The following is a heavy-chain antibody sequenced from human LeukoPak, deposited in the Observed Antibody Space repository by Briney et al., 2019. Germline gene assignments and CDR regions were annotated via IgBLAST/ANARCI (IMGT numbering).Heavy chain of an antibody. CDR3: AVDYGGNPDAFDI. CDR2: ICYSGST. Sequence: SETLSLTCTVSGGSISSSRYYWGWIRQPPGKGLEWIGSICYSGSTYYNPSLKSRVTISVDTSKNQFSLKLSSVTAADTAVYYCAVDYGGNPDAFDIWGQGTTVTVSS. CDR1: GGSISSSRYY. V-gene: IGHV4-39*01. J-gene: IGHJ3*02. D-gene: IGHD4-23*01.